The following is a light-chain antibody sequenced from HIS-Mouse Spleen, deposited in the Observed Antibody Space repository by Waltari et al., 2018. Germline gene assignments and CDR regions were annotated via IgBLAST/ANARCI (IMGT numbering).Light chain of an antibody. CDR2: EGS. V-gene: IGLV2-23*01. J-gene: IGLJ3*02. CDR3: CSYAGSSTWV. CDR1: SSDVGSYNL. Sequence: QSALTQPASVSGSPGQSITISCTGTSSDVGSYNLVSWYQQPPGKAPKLRIYEGSKRPSGVSNRFACSTSGNTASLTISGLQAEDEADYYCCSYAGSSTWVFGGGTKLTVL.